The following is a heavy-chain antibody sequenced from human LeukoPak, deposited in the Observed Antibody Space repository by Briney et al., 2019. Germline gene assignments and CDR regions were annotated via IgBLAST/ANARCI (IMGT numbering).Heavy chain of an antibody. V-gene: IGHV4-59*12. CDR2: ISYTGST. D-gene: IGHD4-23*01. J-gene: IGHJ4*02. Sequence: SETLSLTCLVSGGSIRSYDWSWIRQPPGKGLEWIGYISYTGSTNYNPSLKSRVTMSGDTPKNQFSLKLISVTAADTAVYYCARDSGYGGRLDYWGQGTLVTVSS. CDR1: GGSIRSYD. CDR3: ARDSGYGGRLDY.